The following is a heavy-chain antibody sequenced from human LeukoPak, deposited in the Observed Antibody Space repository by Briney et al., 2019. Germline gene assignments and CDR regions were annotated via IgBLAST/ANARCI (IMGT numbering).Heavy chain of an antibody. J-gene: IGHJ4*02. Sequence: PGGSLRLSCAASGVIFSSTYMSWVRQTPGKGLEWVSPFKRGGHTAYADSVTGRCTISRDVSENTIYLQMNSLRVEDTAVYYCAKGDTDCTCPGYWGQGPLVTVSS. CDR1: GVIFSSTY. D-gene: IGHD2-21*02. CDR2: FKRGGHT. CDR3: AKGDTDCTCPGY. V-gene: IGHV3-53*01.